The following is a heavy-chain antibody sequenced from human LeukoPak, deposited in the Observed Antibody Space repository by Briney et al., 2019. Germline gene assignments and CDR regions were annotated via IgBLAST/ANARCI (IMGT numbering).Heavy chain of an antibody. V-gene: IGHV4-34*01. Sequence: SETLSLACAVYGGSFSGYYWSWIRQPPGKGLEWIGEINHSGSTNYNPSLKSRVTISVDTSKNQFSLKLSSVTAADTAVYYCARGRPTTSIAAAGVNWFNPWGQGTLVTVSS. CDR2: INHSGST. D-gene: IGHD6-13*01. J-gene: IGHJ5*02. CDR1: GGSFSGYY. CDR3: ARGRPTTSIAAAGVNWFNP.